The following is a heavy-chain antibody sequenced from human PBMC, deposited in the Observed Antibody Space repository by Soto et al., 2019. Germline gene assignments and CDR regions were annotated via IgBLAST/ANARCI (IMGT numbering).Heavy chain of an antibody. Sequence: GGSLTLSCAASGFTFSAYAMTWVRQAPEKGLKWVSAVTKSGNTYYGDSVKGRFTISRDNSKNILYLQMNSLRADDTAVYYCAKRRTYRGSGFYVGDYWGQGTQVTVSS. J-gene: IGHJ4*02. V-gene: IGHV3-23*01. CDR1: GFTFSAYA. CDR3: AKRRTYRGSGFYVGDY. CDR2: VTKSGNT. D-gene: IGHD6-19*01.